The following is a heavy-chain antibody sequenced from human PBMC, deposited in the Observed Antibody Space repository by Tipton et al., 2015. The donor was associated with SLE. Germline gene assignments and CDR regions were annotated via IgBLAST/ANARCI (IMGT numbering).Heavy chain of an antibody. CDR2: VFYSGSSDFYRA. J-gene: IGHJ4*02. V-gene: IGHV4-59*07. D-gene: IGHD3-22*01. Sequence: TLSLTCTVSGVSISDHYWSWIRQPPGKGLECLGYVFYSGSSDFYRAHYSPSLMSRVIISVDSSKNQFSLRLTSVTAADTAVYYCAMYFDDASGFQSVDSWGQGALVTVSS. CDR3: AMYFDDASGFQSVDS. CDR1: GVSISDHY.